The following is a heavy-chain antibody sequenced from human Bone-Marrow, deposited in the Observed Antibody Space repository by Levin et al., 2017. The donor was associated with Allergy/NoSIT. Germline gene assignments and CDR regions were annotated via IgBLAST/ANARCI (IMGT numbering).Heavy chain of an antibody. CDR3: ARDLTIWGDY. CDR1: GFTFSSYN. Sequence: GESLKISCAASGFTFSSYNMNWVRQAPGKGLEWVSSISGSGDYIHYADSVRGRFAISRDNAKKFLYLQMDSLRVEDTAMYYCARDLTIWGDYWGQGVLVTVSA. CDR2: ISGSGDYI. J-gene: IGHJ4*02. V-gene: IGHV3-21*01. D-gene: IGHD3-3*01.